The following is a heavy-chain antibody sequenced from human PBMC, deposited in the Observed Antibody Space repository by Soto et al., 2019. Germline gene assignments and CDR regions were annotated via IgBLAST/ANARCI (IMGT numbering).Heavy chain of an antibody. V-gene: IGHV1-3*01. J-gene: IGHJ3*02. D-gene: IGHD3-10*01. CDR2: SNAGNGNT. Sequence: QVRLVQSGAEVKKPGASVKFSFQASGYTFTSYAMHWVRQAPGQRLEWMGWSNAGNGNTKYSQKFQGRVTITRDTSASTAYMELSSLRSADTAVYYCARPLSGGILDAFDIWGQGTMVTVSS. CDR3: ARPLSGGILDAFDI. CDR1: GYTFTSYA.